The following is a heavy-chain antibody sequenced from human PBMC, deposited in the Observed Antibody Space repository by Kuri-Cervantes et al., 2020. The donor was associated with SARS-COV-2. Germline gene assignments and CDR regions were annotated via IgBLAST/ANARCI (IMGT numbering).Heavy chain of an antibody. D-gene: IGHD2-2*01. CDR3: ARGRVVPAALDY. J-gene: IGHJ4*02. V-gene: IGHV4-34*01. CDR1: GGSFSGYY. CDR2: INHSGST. Sequence: SETLSLTCAVFGGSFSGYYWSWIRQSPGKGLEWIGKINHSGSTNYNPSLSSRVTISVDMSKNQFSLKLSSVTAADTAVYYCARGRVVPAALDYWGQGTLVTVSS.